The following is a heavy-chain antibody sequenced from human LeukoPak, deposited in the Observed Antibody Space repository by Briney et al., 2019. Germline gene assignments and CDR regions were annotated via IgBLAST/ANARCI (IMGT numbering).Heavy chain of an antibody. CDR3: ATAPIAVAGNLDY. D-gene: IGHD6-19*01. CDR1: GGTLSSYA. CDR2: IIPVFGTI. V-gene: IGHV1-69*06. Sequence: SVKVSCKASGGTLSSYAITWVRQAPGQGLEWMGGIIPVFGTIDFAQKFQGRVTMTEDTSTDTAYMELSSLRSEDTAVYYCATAPIAVAGNLDYWGQGTLVTVSS. J-gene: IGHJ4*02.